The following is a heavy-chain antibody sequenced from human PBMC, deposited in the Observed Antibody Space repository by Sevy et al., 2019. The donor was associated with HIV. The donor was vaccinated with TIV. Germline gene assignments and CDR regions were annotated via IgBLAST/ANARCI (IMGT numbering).Heavy chain of an antibody. D-gene: IGHD4-17*01. CDR2: ITNSGSSV. J-gene: IGHJ4*02. Sequence: GGSLRLSCVASGFIFSSYEMNWVRQAPGKGLEWVSYITNSGSSVYYSDSVRGRFTISRDNAKNSLFLQMNSLIAEDTALYYCARDLPPSATTVSHFDYWGRGTLVTVSS. CDR1: GFIFSSYE. V-gene: IGHV3-48*03. CDR3: ARDLPPSATTVSHFDY.